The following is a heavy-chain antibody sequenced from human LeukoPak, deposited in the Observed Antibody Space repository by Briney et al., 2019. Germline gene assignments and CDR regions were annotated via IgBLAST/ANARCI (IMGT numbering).Heavy chain of an antibody. CDR1: GFTFSSYG. CDR2: IWYDGSNK. Sequence: GGSQRLSCAASGFTFSSYGMHWVRQAPGKGLEWVAVIWYDGSNKYYADSVKGRFTISRDNSKNTLYLQMNSLRAEDTAVYYCARGPVYYGSGSSHGFDIWGQGTMVTVSS. CDR3: ARGPVYYGSGSSHGFDI. D-gene: IGHD3-10*01. J-gene: IGHJ3*02. V-gene: IGHV3-33*01.